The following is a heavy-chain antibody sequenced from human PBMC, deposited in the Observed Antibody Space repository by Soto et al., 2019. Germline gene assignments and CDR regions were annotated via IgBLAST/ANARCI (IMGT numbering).Heavy chain of an antibody. J-gene: IGHJ6*02. CDR3: ARESGGDYYYYGMDV. CDR1: SGSITRCS. Sequence: SETLSHTRTVSSGSITRCSWYWIRQPPGKGLEWIGYIYYSGSTNYNPSLKSRVTISVDTSKNQFSLKLNSVTAADTAVYYCARESGGDYYYYGMDVWGQGTTVTVSS. D-gene: IGHD3-16*01. CDR2: IYYSGST. V-gene: IGHV4-59*01.